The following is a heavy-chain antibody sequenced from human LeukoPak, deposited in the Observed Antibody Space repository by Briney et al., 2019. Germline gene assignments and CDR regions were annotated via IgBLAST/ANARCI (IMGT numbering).Heavy chain of an antibody. Sequence: PGRSLRLSCAASGFTFSSYGMHWVRQAPGKGLEWVAVIWYDGSNKYYADSVKGRFTISRDNSKSTLYLQMNSLRAEDTAVYYCARDGAARDVDYWGQGTLVTVSS. CDR1: GFTFSSYG. J-gene: IGHJ4*02. CDR3: ARDGAARDVDY. CDR2: IWYDGSNK. D-gene: IGHD6-6*01. V-gene: IGHV3-33*01.